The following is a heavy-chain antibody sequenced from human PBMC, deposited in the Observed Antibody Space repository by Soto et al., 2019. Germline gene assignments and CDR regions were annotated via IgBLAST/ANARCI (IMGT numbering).Heavy chain of an antibody. CDR3: ARDPFLLPPGSLDY. D-gene: IGHD2-2*01. CDR1: GFLYSNYG. V-gene: IGHV3-33*01. J-gene: IGHJ4*02. Sequence: QVQLVESVGGVVQPGRCLRLSCVASGFLYSNYGMHWVRQAPGKGLEWVAVIWYDGSNTFYADSLKGRFIISRDNSKNTLYLQMNSLRVEDTAVYYCARDPFLLPPGSLDYWGKRTLVTVAS. CDR2: IWYDGSNT.